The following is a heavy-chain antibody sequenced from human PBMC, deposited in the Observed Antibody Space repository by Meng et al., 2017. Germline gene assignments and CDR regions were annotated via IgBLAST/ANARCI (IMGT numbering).Heavy chain of an antibody. Sequence: QGQPVQVGAAGKKPGSSGKVSCKASGGTFSSYAISWVRQAPGQGLEWMGGIIPIFGTATYAQKFQGRVTITADESTSTAYMELSSLRSEDTAVYYCARDSDSSSWYDYFGYWGRGTLVTVSS. D-gene: IGHD6-13*01. J-gene: IGHJ4*02. V-gene: IGHV1-69*01. CDR1: GGTFSSYA. CDR2: IIPIFGTA. CDR3: ARDSDSSSWYDYFGY.